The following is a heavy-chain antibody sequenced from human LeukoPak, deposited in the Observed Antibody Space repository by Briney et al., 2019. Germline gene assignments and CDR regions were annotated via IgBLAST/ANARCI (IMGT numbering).Heavy chain of an antibody. CDR1: GYTFTSYY. Sequence: ASVKVSCKASGYTFTSYYMHWARQAPGQGLEWMGIINPSGGSTSYAQKFQGRVTMTRDTSTSTVYMELSSLRSEDTAVYYCARYGATVTTFEGPNAFDIWGQGTMVTVSS. CDR3: ARYGATVTTFEGPNAFDI. CDR2: INPSGGST. V-gene: IGHV1-46*01. J-gene: IGHJ3*02. D-gene: IGHD4-17*01.